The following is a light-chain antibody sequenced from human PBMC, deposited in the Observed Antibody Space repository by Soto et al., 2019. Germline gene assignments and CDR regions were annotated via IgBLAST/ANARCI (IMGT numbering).Light chain of an antibody. V-gene: IGLV2-14*01. J-gene: IGLJ2*01. Sequence: QSVLTQPASVSGSPGQSITISCTGTSSDVGGYKHVSWYQHSPGTDPKLILFAVSDRPSGVSHRFSGSTSGNTSSLTIAGIWADDEADDYCCSYAGLSTVVFGGGTKLSVL. CDR1: SSDVGGYKH. CDR2: AVS. CDR3: CSYAGLSTVV.